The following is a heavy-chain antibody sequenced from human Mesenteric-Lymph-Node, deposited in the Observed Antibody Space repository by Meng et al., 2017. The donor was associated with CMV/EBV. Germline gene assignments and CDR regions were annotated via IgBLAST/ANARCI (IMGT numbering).Heavy chain of an antibody. CDR3: AKGGVVPAAQYFDY. CDR2: ITNDGSGT. Sequence: GESLKISCAASGFTFSTYWMHWIRQAPGKGLVWVARITNDGSGTSYADSVKGRFTVSRDNAKNTLYLQMNSLRDEDTAVYYCAKGGVVPAAQYFDYWGQGTLVTVSS. V-gene: IGHV3-74*01. D-gene: IGHD2-2*01. J-gene: IGHJ4*02. CDR1: GFTFSTYW.